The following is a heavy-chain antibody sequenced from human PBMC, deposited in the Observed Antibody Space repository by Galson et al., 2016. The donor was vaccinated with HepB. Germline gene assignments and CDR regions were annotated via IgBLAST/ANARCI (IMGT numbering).Heavy chain of an antibody. Sequence: SVKVSCKASGGDFSTYAVTWVRQARGQGLEWMGGIVPILGTTSYAQKFQGRLTVSADESMTTAFMELSSLTSEDTAVYFCARQKDIATFDYWGQGTLVTVSS. V-gene: IGHV1-69*13. CDR1: GGDFSTYA. J-gene: IGHJ4*02. CDR2: IVPILGTT. D-gene: IGHD5-24*01. CDR3: ARQKDIATFDY.